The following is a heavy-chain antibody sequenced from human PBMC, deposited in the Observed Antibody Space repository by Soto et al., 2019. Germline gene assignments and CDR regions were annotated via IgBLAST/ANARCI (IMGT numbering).Heavy chain of an antibody. CDR2: IWYDGSNK. CDR1: GFTFSSYG. CDR3: AREFIAAALYGMDV. D-gene: IGHD6-13*01. Sequence: QVQLVESGGGVVQPGRSLRLSCAASGFTFSSYGMHWVRQAPGKGLEWVAVIWYDGSNKYYADSVKGRFTISRDNSKNTLYLQMNSLRAEDTAVYYCAREFIAAALYGMDVWGQGTTVTVSS. J-gene: IGHJ6*02. V-gene: IGHV3-33*01.